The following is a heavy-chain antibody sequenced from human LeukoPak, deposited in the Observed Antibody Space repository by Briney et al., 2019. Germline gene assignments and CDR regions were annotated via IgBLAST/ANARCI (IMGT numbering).Heavy chain of an antibody. Sequence: SETLSLTCKVSGYPIGLDYYWVWIRQAPGRGLQWIGGFHRGRIQYNSALKSRVTISIDSSKNQFSLRMWPVTAADTAFYFCARAPSSYESGNGYPNLGWLDPWGQAALVTVSS. CDR3: ARAPSSYESGNGYPNLGWLDP. D-gene: IGHD5-24*01. CDR1: GYPIGLDYY. CDR2: FHRGRI. V-gene: IGHV4-38-2*02. J-gene: IGHJ5*02.